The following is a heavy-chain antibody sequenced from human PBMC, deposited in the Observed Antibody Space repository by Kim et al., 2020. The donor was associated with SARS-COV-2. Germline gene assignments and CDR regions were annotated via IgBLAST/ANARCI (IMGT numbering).Heavy chain of an antibody. Sequence: LKSRVTISVDTSKNQFSLKLSSVTAADTAVYYCARSRGGYYGSGSYGLGPWGQGTLVTVSS. CDR3: ARSRGGYYGSGSYGLGP. J-gene: IGHJ5*02. V-gene: IGHV4-31*02. D-gene: IGHD3-10*01.